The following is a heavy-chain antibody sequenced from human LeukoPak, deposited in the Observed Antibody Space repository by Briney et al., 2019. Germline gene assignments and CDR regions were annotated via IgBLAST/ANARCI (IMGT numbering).Heavy chain of an antibody. Sequence: SETLSLTCTVSGGSISTYYWSWIRKPPGKGLEWIAFVYQSGTTSYNPSLKSRVTISAGTSKNQFSMRVRSVTAADTAVYYCARHGGSLGYFDNWGQGTQVTVSS. D-gene: IGHD1-26*01. CDR3: ARHGGSLGYFDN. CDR2: VYQSGTT. CDR1: GGSISTYY. J-gene: IGHJ4*02. V-gene: IGHV4-59*08.